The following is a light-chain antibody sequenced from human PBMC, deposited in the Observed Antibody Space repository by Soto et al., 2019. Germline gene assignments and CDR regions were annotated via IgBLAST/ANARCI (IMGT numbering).Light chain of an antibody. J-gene: IGLJ2*01. Sequence: QSALTQPRSVSGSPGQSVTISCSGTSSDVGGYNYVSWFQQHPGKAPKVMIYDVSERPSGVPDRFSRSKSGNTASLTISGLQDEDEADYYCCSYAGGYTFLFGGGTKLTVL. CDR2: DVS. V-gene: IGLV2-11*01. CDR1: SSDVGGYNY. CDR3: CSYAGGYTFL.